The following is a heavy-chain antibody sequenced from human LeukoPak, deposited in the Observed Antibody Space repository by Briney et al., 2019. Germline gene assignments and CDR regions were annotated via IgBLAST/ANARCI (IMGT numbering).Heavy chain of an antibody. J-gene: IGHJ4*02. D-gene: IGHD3-22*01. Sequence: PGGSLRLSCAASGFTFSSYEMNWVRQAPGKGLEWVSYISSSSSTIYYADSVKGRFTISRDNAKNSLYLQMNSLRAEDTAVYYCARADSSGYYSSGPLDYWGQGTLVTVSS. V-gene: IGHV3-48*03. CDR2: ISSSSSTI. CDR3: ARADSSGYYSSGPLDY. CDR1: GFTFSSYE.